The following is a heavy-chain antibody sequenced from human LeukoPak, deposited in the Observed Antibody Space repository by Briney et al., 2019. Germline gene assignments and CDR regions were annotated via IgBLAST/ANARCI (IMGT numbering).Heavy chain of an antibody. V-gene: IGHV3-74*01. CDR2: FNSDGSST. CDR3: ARGRPHGNDY. J-gene: IGHJ4*02. CDR1: GFTFSTYW. D-gene: IGHD4-23*01. Sequence: PGGSLRLSCAASGFTFSTYWMHWVRQAPGKGLVWVSRFNSDGSSTYYADSVKGRFTISRDNAKNTLYLQMNSLRAEDTAVYYCARGRPHGNDYWGQGTLVTVSS.